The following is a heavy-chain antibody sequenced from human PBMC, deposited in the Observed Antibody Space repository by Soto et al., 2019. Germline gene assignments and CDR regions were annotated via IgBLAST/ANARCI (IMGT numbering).Heavy chain of an antibody. J-gene: IGHJ4*02. CDR2: IIPIFGTA. CDR1: GGTFSSYA. CDR3: ARGNYDFWSGYPQTPTLEKYYFDY. V-gene: IGHV1-69*12. Sequence: QVQLVQSGAEVKKPGSSVKVSCKASGGTFSSYAISWVRQAPGQGLEWMGGIIPIFGTANYAQKFQGRVAITADESTSTAYMELSRLRSEDTAVYYCARGNYDFWSGYPQTPTLEKYYFDYWGQGTLVTVSS. D-gene: IGHD3-3*01.